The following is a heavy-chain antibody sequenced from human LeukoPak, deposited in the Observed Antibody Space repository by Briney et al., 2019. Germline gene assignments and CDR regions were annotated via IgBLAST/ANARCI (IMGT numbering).Heavy chain of an antibody. D-gene: IGHD3-10*01. V-gene: IGHV3-7*01. J-gene: IGHJ4*02. CDR2: IKNDGSEE. CDR3: ARAIRGSAVDTGDR. Sequence: GGSLRLSCAASGFTFSSYWMRWVRQAPGKGLEGVANIKNDGSEEYYVDPVKGRFTFSRDNAKNSLFLQMNSLTVEDTAVYYCARAIRGSAVDTGDRWGQGTLVTVSS. CDR1: GFTFSSYW.